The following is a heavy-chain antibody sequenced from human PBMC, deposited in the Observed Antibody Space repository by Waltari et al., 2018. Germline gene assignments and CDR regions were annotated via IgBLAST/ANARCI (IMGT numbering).Heavy chain of an antibody. CDR1: GLSLTDYS. CDR3: VTGPRDKWVGRYSGEFFHH. J-gene: IGHJ1*01. CDR2: NNLGDIT. V-gene: IGHV4-34*02. Sequence: QVQLQQWGAGLVRPSETLSLTRDVYGLSLTDYSWTWIRQSPGKGLEWIGENNLGDITYYNPSLENRVTILLDKSKNQFSLRLDSVTAADTAVYYCVTGPRDKWVGRYSGEFFHHWGPGTLVTVSS. D-gene: IGHD3-9*01.